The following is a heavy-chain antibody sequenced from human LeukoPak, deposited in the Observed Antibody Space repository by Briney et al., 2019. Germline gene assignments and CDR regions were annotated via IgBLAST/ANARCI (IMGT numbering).Heavy chain of an antibody. CDR1: GYTLTNYN. J-gene: IGHJ4*02. V-gene: IGHV1-18*01. Sequence: ASVKVSCKASGYTLTNYNISWVRQAPGQGLQWMGWINTDKGHTNFVPKFQGRVTVTTDTSTNTAYMELRRLRSDDTAVYYCAREFGHCSGDNCFYFFDSWGRGSLVTVSS. CDR2: INTDKGHT. CDR3: AREFGHCSGDNCFYFFDS. D-gene: IGHD2-15*01.